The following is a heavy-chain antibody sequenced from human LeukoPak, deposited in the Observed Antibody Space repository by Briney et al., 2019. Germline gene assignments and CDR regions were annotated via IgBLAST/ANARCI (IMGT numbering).Heavy chain of an antibody. CDR3: ARDRSPYTTSAYYLDY. D-gene: IGHD3-22*01. CDR2: FSGRTGTM. J-gene: IGHJ4*02. CDR1: GFTFSSYS. V-gene: IGHV3-48*02. Sequence: PGGSLRLSCAAAGFTFSSYSMNWVRQAPGKGLEWISYFSGRTGTMYYADSVQGRFTISRDNAKNSLYLQLNSLRDEDTAVYYCARDRSPYTTSAYYLDYWGQGTLVTVPS.